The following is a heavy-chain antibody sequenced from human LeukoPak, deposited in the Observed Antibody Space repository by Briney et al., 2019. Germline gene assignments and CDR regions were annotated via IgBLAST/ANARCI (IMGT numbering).Heavy chain of an antibody. J-gene: IGHJ3*02. CDR3: ARDYLPKPSIAARTSGAFDI. D-gene: IGHD6-6*01. Sequence: GASVKVSCKASGYTFTGYYMHWVRQAPGQGLEWMGWINPNSGGTNYAQKFQGRVTMTRDTSISTAYMELSRLRSDDTAVYYCARDYLPKPSIAARTSGAFDIWGQGTMVTVSS. CDR2: INPNSGGT. V-gene: IGHV1-2*02. CDR1: GYTFTGYY.